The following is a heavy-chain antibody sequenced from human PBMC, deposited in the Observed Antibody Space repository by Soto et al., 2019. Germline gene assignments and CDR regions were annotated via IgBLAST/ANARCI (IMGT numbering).Heavy chain of an antibody. CDR1: GGSITSNNW. Sequence: SETLSLTCAVSGGSITSNNWWSWVRQPPGKGLEWIGEIYHSGSINYNPSLNSRVTISVDKSKNHFSLNLISVTAADTAVYYCAKAARGYSSFDSGGQGTLVTVSS. CDR3: AKAARGYSSFDS. D-gene: IGHD5-18*01. J-gene: IGHJ4*02. V-gene: IGHV4-4*02. CDR2: IYHSGSI.